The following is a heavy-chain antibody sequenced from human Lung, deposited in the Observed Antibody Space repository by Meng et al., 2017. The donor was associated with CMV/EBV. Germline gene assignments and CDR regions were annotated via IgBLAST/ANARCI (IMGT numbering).Heavy chain of an antibody. CDR2: ISSSSSYI. J-gene: IGHJ4*02. V-gene: IGHV3-21*01. D-gene: IGHD2-21*01. CDR3: AGFGHRNIWWLGIVGFDY. Sequence: GESLKISCAASGFTFSYYSMNWVRQAPGKGLEWVSSISSSSSYIYYADSVKGRFTISRDNAKNSLYLQMNSLRAEDTAVYYCAGFGHRNIWWLGIVGFDYWGQGTXVXVSS. CDR1: GFTFSYYS.